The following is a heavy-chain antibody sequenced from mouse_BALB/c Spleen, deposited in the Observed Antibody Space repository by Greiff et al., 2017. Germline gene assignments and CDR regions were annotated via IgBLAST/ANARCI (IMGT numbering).Heavy chain of an antibody. CDR2: ISSGGST. J-gene: IGHJ3*01. Sequence: EVKVEESGGGLVKPGGSLKLSCAASGFTFSSYAMSWVRQTPEKRLEWVASISSGGSTYYPDSVKGRFTISRDNARNILYLQMSSLRSEDTAMYYCARGRYDYDEAWFAYWGQGTLVTVSA. V-gene: IGHV5-6-5*01. CDR1: GFTFSSYA. CDR3: ARGRYDYDEAWFAY. D-gene: IGHD2-4*01.